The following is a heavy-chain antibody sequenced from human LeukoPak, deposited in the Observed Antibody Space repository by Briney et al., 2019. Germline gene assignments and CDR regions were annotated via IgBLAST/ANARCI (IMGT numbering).Heavy chain of an antibody. CDR1: GYSISSGYY. Sequence: SETLSLTCAVSGYSISSGYYWGWIRQPPGKGLEWIGSIYHSGSTYYNPSLKSRVTISVDTSKNQFSLKLSSATAADTAVYYCARLAYGDYYDYWGQGTLVTVSS. J-gene: IGHJ4*02. CDR3: ARLAYGDYYDY. V-gene: IGHV4-38-2*01. CDR2: IYHSGST. D-gene: IGHD4-17*01.